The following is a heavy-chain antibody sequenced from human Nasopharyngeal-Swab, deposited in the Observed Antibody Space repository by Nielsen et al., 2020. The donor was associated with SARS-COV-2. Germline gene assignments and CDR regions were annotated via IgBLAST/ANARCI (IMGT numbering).Heavy chain of an antibody. D-gene: IGHD6-13*01. J-gene: IGHJ3*02. V-gene: IGHV3-74*01. CDR2: IKSDGSTT. Sequence: GGSLRLSCAASGFTFSSYWMHWVRQAPGKGLVWVSRIKSDGSTTNYADSVKGRFTISRDNAKNTLYLQMRSLRAEDTAVYYCTRDFSAAAGSFDIWGQGTMVTVSS. CDR3: TRDFSAAAGSFDI. CDR1: GFTFSSYW.